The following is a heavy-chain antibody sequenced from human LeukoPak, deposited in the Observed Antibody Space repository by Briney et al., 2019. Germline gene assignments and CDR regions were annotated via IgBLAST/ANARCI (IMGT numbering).Heavy chain of an antibody. Sequence: GGTLRLSCAASGFIFSSFGMSWVRQAPGKGLEWVSSIKTSDSSTYYADPVKGRFTISRDNSKNTLYLQMNSLGAEDTALYYCVEDTTGATTWGQGTMVTVSS. CDR3: VEDTTGATT. CDR2: IKTSDSST. D-gene: IGHD1-1*01. V-gene: IGHV3-23*01. J-gene: IGHJ3*01. CDR1: GFIFSSFG.